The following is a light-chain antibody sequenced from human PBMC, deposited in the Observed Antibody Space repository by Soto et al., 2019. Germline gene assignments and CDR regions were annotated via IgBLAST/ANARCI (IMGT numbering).Light chain of an antibody. V-gene: IGKV1-5*03. Sequence: DIQMTQSPSTLSASVGDRVTITCRASQNINTWLALYQQKPGKAPKLLIYRASSLESGVPSRFSGSGSGTEFTLTISSLQPEDFSTYYCQHYDTYSGTFGPGTKVDVK. CDR3: QHYDTYSGT. CDR2: RAS. CDR1: QNINTW. J-gene: IGKJ3*01.